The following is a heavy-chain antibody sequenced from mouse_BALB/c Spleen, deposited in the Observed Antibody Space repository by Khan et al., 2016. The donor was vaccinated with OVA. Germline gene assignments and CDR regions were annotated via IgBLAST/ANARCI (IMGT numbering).Heavy chain of an antibody. D-gene: IGHD2-2*01. CDR3: TRTVWLRDYAVDY. V-gene: IGHV8-8*01. J-gene: IGHJ4*01. CDR1: GFSLSSSGLG. CDR2: IWWDDDK. Sequence: QVTLKESGPGILQPSQTLSLTCSFTGFSLSSSGLGVGWIRQPSGKGLEWLAHIWWDDDKRYNPALKSRLTISKDTSNNQVFLKIAGVDTADTATYYSTRTVWLRDYAVDYWGQGTSVTVSS.